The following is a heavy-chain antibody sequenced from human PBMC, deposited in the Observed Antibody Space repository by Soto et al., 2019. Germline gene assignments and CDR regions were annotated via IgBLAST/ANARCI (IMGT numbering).Heavy chain of an antibody. CDR2: INPNGGVT. J-gene: IGHJ6*03. Sequence: QVQLVQSGAEVRKPGASVTVSCRSSGDSFNDYYIHWVRQAPGQGFEWMGWINPNGGVTKYAQKFQGWVSMTRDTSTRTVYMQLSRLRSDNTAVYYCARESGGATATLAYSYSSVDVWGTGTTVTVSS. CDR1: GDSFNDYY. V-gene: IGHV1-2*04. CDR3: ARESGGATATLAYSYSSVDV. D-gene: IGHD5-12*01.